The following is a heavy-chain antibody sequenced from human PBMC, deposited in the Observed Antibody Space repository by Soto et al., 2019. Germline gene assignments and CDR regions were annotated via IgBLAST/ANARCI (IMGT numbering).Heavy chain of an antibody. CDR1: GYTFTSYG. V-gene: IGHV1-18*01. CDR2: ISAYNGNT. Sequence: ASVKVSCKASGYTFTSYGISWVRQAHGQGLEWMGWISAYNGNTNYAQKLQGRVTMTTDTSTSTAYMELRSLRSDDTAVYYCAIGIAVAGANDAFDIWGQGTMVTVS. D-gene: IGHD6-19*01. J-gene: IGHJ3*02. CDR3: AIGIAVAGANDAFDI.